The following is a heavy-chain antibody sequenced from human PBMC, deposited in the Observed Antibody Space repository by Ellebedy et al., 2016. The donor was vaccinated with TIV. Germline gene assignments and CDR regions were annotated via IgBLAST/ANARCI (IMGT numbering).Heavy chain of an antibody. CDR1: GGSISSYY. Sequence: SETLSLTCTVSGGSISSYYWSWIRQPPGKGLEWIGYIYYSGSTNYNPSLQSRVTISVDTSNNQVSLSLSSVTAADTAVYYCASDQGLYDWGQGTLVTVSS. V-gene: IGHV4-59*01. J-gene: IGHJ4*02. D-gene: IGHD2-2*02. CDR3: ASDQGLYD. CDR2: IYYSGST.